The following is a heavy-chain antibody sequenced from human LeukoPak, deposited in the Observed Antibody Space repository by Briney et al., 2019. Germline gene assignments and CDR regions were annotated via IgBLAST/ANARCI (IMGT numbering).Heavy chain of an antibody. D-gene: IGHD6-13*01. CDR1: GDSISSSTW. CDR2: IYRSGST. J-gene: IGHJ4*02. Sequence: SGTLSLTCAVSGDSISSSTWWTWVRQYPGKGLEWIAEIYRSGSTSYNPSLQSRITMSVDSSKNQFSLHLSSATAADTAVYYCVKGIVAAAGTIDYWGQGTLVTVPS. V-gene: IGHV4-4*02. CDR3: VKGIVAAAGTIDY.